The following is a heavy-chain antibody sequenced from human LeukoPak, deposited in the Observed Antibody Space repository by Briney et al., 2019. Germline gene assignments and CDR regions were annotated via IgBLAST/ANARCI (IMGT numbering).Heavy chain of an antibody. D-gene: IGHD2-15*01. J-gene: IGHJ3*02. CDR3: ARALLPHDAFDI. Sequence: PGGSLSLSCAASGFTVSSNYMSWVRQAPGKGLEWVSVIYSGGSTYYADSVKGRFTISRDNSKNTLYLQMNSLRAEDTAVYYCARALLPHDAFDIWGQGTMVTVSS. CDR1: GFTVSSNY. V-gene: IGHV3-66*01. CDR2: IYSGGST.